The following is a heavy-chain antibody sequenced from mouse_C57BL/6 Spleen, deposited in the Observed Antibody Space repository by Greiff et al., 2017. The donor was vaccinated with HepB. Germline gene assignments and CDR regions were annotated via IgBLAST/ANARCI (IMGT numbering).Heavy chain of an antibody. J-gene: IGHJ4*01. CDR2: ISYDGSN. CDR3: ARDLDGYYESAMDY. V-gene: IGHV3-6*01. D-gene: IGHD2-3*01. CDR1: GYSITSGYY. Sequence: EVQLVESGPGLVKPSQSLSLTCSVTGYSITSGYYWNWIRQFPGNKLEWMGYISYDGSNNYNPSLKNRISITRDTSKNQFFLKLNSVTTEDTATYYCARDLDGYYESAMDYWGQGTSVTVSS.